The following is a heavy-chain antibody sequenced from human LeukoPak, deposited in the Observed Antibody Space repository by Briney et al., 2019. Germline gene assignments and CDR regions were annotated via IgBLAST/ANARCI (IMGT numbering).Heavy chain of an antibody. D-gene: IGHD1-26*01. CDR1: GGSFSGYY. J-gene: IGHJ6*02. CDR2: INHSGST. CDR3: ARGDQVGVGSMVLDYYYGMDV. Sequence: SETLSLTCAVYGGSFSGYYWSWTRQPPGKGLEWIGEINHSGSTNYNPSLKSRVTISEDTSKNQFSLKLSSVTAADTAVYYCARGDQVGVGSMVLDYYYGMDVWGQGTTVTVSS. V-gene: IGHV4-34*01.